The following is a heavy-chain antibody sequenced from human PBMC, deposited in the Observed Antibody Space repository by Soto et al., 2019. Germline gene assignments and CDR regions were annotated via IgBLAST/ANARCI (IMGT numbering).Heavy chain of an antibody. V-gene: IGHV1-8*01. CDR3: ARGWAAAGTGWFDP. Sequence: GASVKVSCKASGYTLTSYDINWVRQATGQGLEWMGWMNPNSGNTGYAQKVQGRVTMTRNTSISTAYMELSSLRSEDTAVYYCARGWAAAGTGWFDPWGQGTLVTVSS. CDR1: GYTLTSYD. J-gene: IGHJ5*02. D-gene: IGHD6-13*01. CDR2: MNPNSGNT.